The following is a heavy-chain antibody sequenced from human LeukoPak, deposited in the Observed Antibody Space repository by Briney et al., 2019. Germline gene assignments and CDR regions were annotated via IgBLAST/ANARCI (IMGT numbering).Heavy chain of an antibody. V-gene: IGHV4-34*01. CDR1: GGSFSGYY. J-gene: IGHJ6*03. D-gene: IGHD3-10*01. CDR2: INHSGST. CDR3: ARVVGYYYYYMDV. Sequence: SETLSLTCAVYGGSFSGYYWGWIRQPPGKGLEWIGEINHSGSTNYNPSLKSRVTISVDTSKNQFSLKLSSVTAADTAVYYCARVVGYYYYYMDVWGKGTTVTVSS.